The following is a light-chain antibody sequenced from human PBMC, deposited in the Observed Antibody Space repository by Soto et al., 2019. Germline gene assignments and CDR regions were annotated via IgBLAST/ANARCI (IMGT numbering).Light chain of an antibody. J-gene: IGKJ2*01. CDR3: QQYNNWPPYT. CDR2: DAS. Sequence: EIVLTQSPGTLSLSPGESATLSCRASQSVGRDYLAWFQHTPGQAPRLLIYDASTRATGVPDRFSGSGSGTDFTFTVSRLEPEDFAVYYCQQYNNWPPYTFGQGTKLEIK. CDR1: QSVGRDY. V-gene: IGKV3-20*01.